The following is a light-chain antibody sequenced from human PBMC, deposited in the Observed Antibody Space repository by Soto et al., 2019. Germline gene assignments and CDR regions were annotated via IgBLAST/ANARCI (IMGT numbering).Light chain of an antibody. J-gene: IGLJ1*01. CDR2: EVS. CDR3: SSYTSISSLGV. CDR1: GSDVGSYKY. Sequence: QSALTQPASVSGSPGQSITISCTGTGSDVGSYKYVSWYQQHPGKAPNLIIFEVSNRPSGVSDRFSGSKSGNTASLTISGLQADDEADYYCSSYTSISSLGVFGTGTKLTVL. V-gene: IGLV2-14*01.